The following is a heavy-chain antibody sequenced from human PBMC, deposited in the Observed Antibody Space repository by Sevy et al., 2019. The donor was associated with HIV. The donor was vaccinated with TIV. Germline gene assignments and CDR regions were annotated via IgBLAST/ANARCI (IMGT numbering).Heavy chain of an antibody. J-gene: IGHJ6*02. CDR1: GFTFSHYW. D-gene: IGHD1-26*01. V-gene: IGHV3-7*03. CDR2: IKGDGSEK. Sequence: GGSLRLSCAASGFTFSHYWMTWVRQAPGKGPEWVANIKGDGSEKYYVDSVRGRFTMSRDNAKNSLYLQMNSLRGEDTALYYCARDCNSATCLWGLDVWGQGTTVTVSS. CDR3: ARDCNSATCLWGLDV.